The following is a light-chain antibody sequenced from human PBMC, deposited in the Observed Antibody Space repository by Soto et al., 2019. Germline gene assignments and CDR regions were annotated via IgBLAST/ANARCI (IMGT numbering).Light chain of an antibody. CDR3: QQYATSPLT. Sequence: EIVLTQSPGTLSLSPGERVTLSCRASQSVAKNYLAWYQQKPGQAPRLLIHTASSWATGIPDTFSGSGSGTDFTLTITRLEPEDFAVYYCQQYATSPLTFGQGTKVEIK. J-gene: IGKJ2*01. CDR2: TAS. V-gene: IGKV3-20*01. CDR1: QSVAKNY.